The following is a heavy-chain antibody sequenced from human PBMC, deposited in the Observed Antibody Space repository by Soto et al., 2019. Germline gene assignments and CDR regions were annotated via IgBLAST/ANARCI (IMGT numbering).Heavy chain of an antibody. V-gene: IGHV5-51*01. CDR1: GYSFTSYG. CDR2: IYPGDSDT. D-gene: IGHD6-13*01. J-gene: IGHJ4*02. CDR3: ARQVAFGMGGAEGSSWPFDY. Sequence: PGESLRISCKGSGYSFTSYGIGWVRQMPGKGLEWMGIIYPGDSDTRYSPSFQGPVTISADKSISTAYLQWSSLKASDTAMYYCARQVAFGMGGAEGSSWPFDYWGQGTLVTVSS.